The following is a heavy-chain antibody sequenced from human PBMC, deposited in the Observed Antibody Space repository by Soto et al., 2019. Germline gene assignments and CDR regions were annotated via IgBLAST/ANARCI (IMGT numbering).Heavy chain of an antibody. V-gene: IGHV4-31*03. Sequence: SETLSLTCTVSGGSISRGGYYWSWIRQHPGKGLEWIGYIYYSGSTYYNPSLKSRVTISVDTSKNQFSLKLSSVTAADTAVYYCARDRVSYYDFWSGYSSQGDYYYAMDVWGKGTTVTVSS. CDR3: ARDRVSYYDFWSGYSSQGDYYYAMDV. D-gene: IGHD3-3*01. J-gene: IGHJ6*04. CDR1: GGSISRGGYY. CDR2: IYYSGST.